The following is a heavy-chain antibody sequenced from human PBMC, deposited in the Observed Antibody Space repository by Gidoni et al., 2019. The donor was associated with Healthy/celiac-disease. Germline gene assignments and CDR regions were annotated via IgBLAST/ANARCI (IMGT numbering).Heavy chain of an antibody. CDR1: GFTFSHYG. CDR2: ISYDGSKK. D-gene: IGHD2-21*02. Sequence: QVQLVESGGGVVQPGRSLRLSCAASGFTFSHYGLHWVRQAPGKGLEWGAVISYDGSKKYYADTVKGRFTISRDNTKNTLYLQMNSRRAEDTAVYYWAKDSPPHNMVVVTATPFDYWGQGTLVTVSS. V-gene: IGHV3-30*18. J-gene: IGHJ4*02. CDR3: AKDSPPHNMVVVTATPFDY.